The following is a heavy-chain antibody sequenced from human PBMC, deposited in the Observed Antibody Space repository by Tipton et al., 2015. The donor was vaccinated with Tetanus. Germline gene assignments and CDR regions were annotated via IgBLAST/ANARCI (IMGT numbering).Heavy chain of an antibody. D-gene: IGHD3-16*01. Sequence: CAAPGFPFSSYALIWVRQAPGKGLEWVSSITADGGGTYYADSVKGRFTISRDNSRNMVYLQMNSLRADDTAVYFCTKDLRPNVGFDLWGRGALVTVSS. CDR1: GFPFSSYA. CDR2: ITADGGGT. CDR3: TKDLRPNVGFDL. J-gene: IGHJ2*01. V-gene: IGHV3-23*01.